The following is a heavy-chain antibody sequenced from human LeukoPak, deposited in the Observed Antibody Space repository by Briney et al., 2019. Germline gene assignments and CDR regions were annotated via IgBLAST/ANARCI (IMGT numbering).Heavy chain of an antibody. J-gene: IGHJ6*03. V-gene: IGHV4-38-2*02. Sequence: SETLSLTCTVSGYSISNGYYWGWIRQPPGKGLEFIGSVYHGGNTYYKASLKSRVTISLDTSKNQFSLRLSSVTAADTAVYFCARGRVSSSTWYSTYYYFFYMDFWGKGTTVTVSS. CDR2: VYHGGNT. CDR1: GYSISNGYY. CDR3: ARGRVSSSTWYSTYYYFFYMDF. D-gene: IGHD4-11*01.